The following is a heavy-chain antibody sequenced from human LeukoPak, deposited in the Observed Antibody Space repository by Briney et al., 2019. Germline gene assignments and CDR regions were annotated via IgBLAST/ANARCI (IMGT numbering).Heavy chain of an antibody. CDR1: GYTFTSYG. Sequence: GASVKVSCKASGYTFTSYGISWVRQAPGQGLEWMGWISAYNGNTNYAQKLQGRVTMTTDTSTSTAYMELRSLRSDDTAVYFCARDPDTFIAARPSGGDYWGQGTLVTVSS. V-gene: IGHV1-18*01. D-gene: IGHD6-6*01. J-gene: IGHJ4*02. CDR3: ARDPDTFIAARPSGGDY. CDR2: ISAYNGNT.